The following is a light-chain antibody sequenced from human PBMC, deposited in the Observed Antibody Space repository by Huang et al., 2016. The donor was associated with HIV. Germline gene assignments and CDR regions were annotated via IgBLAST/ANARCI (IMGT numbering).Light chain of an antibody. CDR2: AAS. V-gene: IGKV1-39*01. Sequence: DIQMTQSPSSLSASVGARVTITCRASQSIDTSFNWYQQKPGKALKLLSYAASILQSGVASRVSGSGSGTDFTLTISSVQPEDFATFYCQQSYSTPLTFGGGTKVEIK. CDR3: QQSYSTPLT. J-gene: IGKJ4*01. CDR1: QSIDTS.